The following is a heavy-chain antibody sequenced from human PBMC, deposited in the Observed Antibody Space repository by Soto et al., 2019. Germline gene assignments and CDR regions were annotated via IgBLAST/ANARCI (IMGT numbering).Heavy chain of an antibody. CDR3: AGTTSHYWYYMDV. D-gene: IGHD1-7*01. CDR1: GDSVSSNSAA. Sequence: SPTLSLTCAISGDSVSSNSAAWNWIRQSPSRGLEWLGRTYYRSRWYNDYAVSVKSRITVNPDTSKNQFSLRLTSVTPEDTAVYYCAGTTSHYWYYMDVWGKGTTVTVS. V-gene: IGHV6-1*01. J-gene: IGHJ6*03. CDR2: TYYRSRWYN.